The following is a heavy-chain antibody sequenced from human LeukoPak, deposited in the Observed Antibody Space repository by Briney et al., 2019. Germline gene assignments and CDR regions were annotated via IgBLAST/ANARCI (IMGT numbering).Heavy chain of an antibody. CDR2: INSDGINT. J-gene: IGHJ4*02. V-gene: IGHV3-74*01. CDR1: GFTFSNYW. Sequence: GGSLRLSCAASGFTFSNYWMHWVRQAPGKGLVWVSRINSDGINTSYADSVKGRFTISRDNAKNTLNLQMNSLRAEDTAVYYCARDSYGDANFDSWGQGTLVTVSS. CDR3: ARDSYGDANFDS. D-gene: IGHD4-17*01.